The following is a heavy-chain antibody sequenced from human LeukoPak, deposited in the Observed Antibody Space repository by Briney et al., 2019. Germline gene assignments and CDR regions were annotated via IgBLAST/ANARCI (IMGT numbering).Heavy chain of an antibody. J-gene: IGHJ4*02. CDR1: GGSISSYY. V-gene: IGHV4-59*12. CDR3: ARDPLTLTRYSYYFDY. D-gene: IGHD4/OR15-4a*01. Sequence: KTSETLSLTCTVSGGSISSYYWSWIRQPPGKGLEWIGYIYYSGSTNYNPSLKSRVTISVDTSKNQFSLKLSSVTAADTAVYYCARDPLTLTRYSYYFDYWGQGTLVTVSS. CDR2: IYYSGST.